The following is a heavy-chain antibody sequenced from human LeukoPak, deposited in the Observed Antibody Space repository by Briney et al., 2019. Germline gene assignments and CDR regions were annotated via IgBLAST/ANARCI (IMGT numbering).Heavy chain of an antibody. J-gene: IGHJ6*03. V-gene: IGHV4-39*01. CDR1: GGSINISRYY. CDR2: IYYSGST. D-gene: IGHD1-26*01. CDR3: ARQVGYYYYYMDV. Sequence: SETLSLTCTVCGGSINISRYYWGRIRQPRGKGLEWIGSIYYSGSTYYNPSLNSRVTISVDTSKNQISLKLSSVTAADTAVFYCARQVGYYYYYMDVWGKGNTVTASS.